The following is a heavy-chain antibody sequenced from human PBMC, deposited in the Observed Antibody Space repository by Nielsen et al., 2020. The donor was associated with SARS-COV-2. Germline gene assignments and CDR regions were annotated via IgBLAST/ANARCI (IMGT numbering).Heavy chain of an antibody. CDR1: GFTFDDYA. Sequence: SLKISCAASGFTFDDYAMHWVRQAPGKGLEWVSGISWNSGSIGYADSVKGRFTISRDNAKNSLYLQMNSLRAEDTAVYYCAKDYGDWPNYYYGMDVWGQGTTVTVSS. V-gene: IGHV3-9*01. CDR2: ISWNSGSI. J-gene: IGHJ6*02. D-gene: IGHD4-17*01. CDR3: AKDYGDWPNYYYGMDV.